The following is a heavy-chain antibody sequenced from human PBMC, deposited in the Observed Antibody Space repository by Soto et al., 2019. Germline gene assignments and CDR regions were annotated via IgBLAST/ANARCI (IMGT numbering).Heavy chain of an antibody. CDR2: ISSTRSHI. CDR1: EFSFSTYN. CDR3: ARDPAADGYYGMDV. J-gene: IGHJ6*02. D-gene: IGHD6-13*01. Sequence: EVQLVESGGGLVKPGGSLRLSCVASEFSFSTYNMNWVRQAPGKGLEWVSFISSTRSHIHYADSVKGRFTISRDNAKNSLYRQMNSLRAEDTAVYDCARDPAADGYYGMDVWGQGTTVTVSS. V-gene: IGHV3-21*01.